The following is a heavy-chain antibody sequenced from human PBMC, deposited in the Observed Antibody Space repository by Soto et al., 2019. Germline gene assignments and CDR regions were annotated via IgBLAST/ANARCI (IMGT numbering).Heavy chain of an antibody. CDR3: ARAGIVATTQLGWFVP. J-gene: IGHJ5*02. Sequence: QVQLVESGGGVVQPGRSLRLSCAASGFTFSNYGMHWVRQAPGKGLEWVAVIWPDGNDEKYPDSVKGRFTISRDNFKNTLYLQMNNLRAEDTAVYYCARAGIVATTQLGWFVPWGQGTLVTVSS. CDR2: IWPDGNDE. V-gene: IGHV3-33*01. CDR1: GFTFSNYG. D-gene: IGHD1-26*01.